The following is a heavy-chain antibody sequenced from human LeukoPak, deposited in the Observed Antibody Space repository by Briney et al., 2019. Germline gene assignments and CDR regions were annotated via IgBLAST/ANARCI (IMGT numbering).Heavy chain of an antibody. V-gene: IGHV1-18*01. CDR3: ASISGYYLHDAFDI. CDR1: GYTFTRYG. D-gene: IGHD3-22*01. J-gene: IGHJ3*02. CDR2: ISAYNGNT. Sequence: ASVKVSCKASGYTFTRYGISWVRQAPGQGLEWMGWISAYNGNTNYAQKLQGRVTMTTDTSTSTAYMELRSLRSDDTAVYYCASISGYYLHDAFDIWGQGTMVTVSS.